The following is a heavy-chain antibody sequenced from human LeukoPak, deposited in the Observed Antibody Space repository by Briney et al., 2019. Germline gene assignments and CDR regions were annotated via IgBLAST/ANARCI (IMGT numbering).Heavy chain of an antibody. CDR1: GGTFSSYA. CDR3: AREGMDIVVVVAAMGAFDI. V-gene: IGHV1-69*06. Sequence: SVNVSCKASGGTFSSYAISWVRQAPGQGLEWMGGIIPIFGTANYAQKFQGRVTITADKSTSTAYMELSSLRSEDTAVYYCAREGMDIVVVVAAMGAFDIWGQGTMVTVSS. CDR2: IIPIFGTA. D-gene: IGHD2-15*01. J-gene: IGHJ3*02.